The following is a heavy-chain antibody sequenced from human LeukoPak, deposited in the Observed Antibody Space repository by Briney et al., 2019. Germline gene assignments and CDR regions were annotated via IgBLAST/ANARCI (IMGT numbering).Heavy chain of an antibody. J-gene: IGHJ5*02. CDR3: SRDRASGWGVGWFDP. CDR2: MYYSGST. V-gene: IGHV4-59*01. Sequence: SETLSLTCTVSGGSISSYYWSWIRQPPRTGLEWIGYMYYSGSTTSNPSPSLRVTISVSTSTNQFSLWLSSVTAAATAVSFFSRDRASGWGVGWFDPWGQGTLVTVSS. D-gene: IGHD6-19*01. CDR1: GGSISSYY.